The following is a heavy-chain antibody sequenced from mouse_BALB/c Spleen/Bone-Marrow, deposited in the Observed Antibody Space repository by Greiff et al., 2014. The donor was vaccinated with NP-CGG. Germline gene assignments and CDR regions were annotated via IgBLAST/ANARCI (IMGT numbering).Heavy chain of an antibody. D-gene: IGHD3-3*01. V-gene: IGHV5-12-2*01. CDR3: SRHVGKPYAMDY. CDR2: ISNGGGST. CDR1: GFTFSSYT. Sequence: VQLKESGGGLVQPGGSLKLSCAASGFTFSSYTMSWVRQTPEKRLEWVAYISNGGGSTSYPDTVKGRFTISRDNAKNTLYLQMSSRKSKDEAMYYCSRHVGKPYAMDYWGQGTSVTVSS. J-gene: IGHJ4*01.